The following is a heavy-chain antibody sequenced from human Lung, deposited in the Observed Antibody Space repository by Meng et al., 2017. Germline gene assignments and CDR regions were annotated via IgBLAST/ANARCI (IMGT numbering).Heavy chain of an antibody. D-gene: IGHD6-13*01. V-gene: IGHV1-2*06. Sequence: QVQLVLLGAEVKKPGASVKVSCKASGYTFPDYWLHWVRRAPGQGLEWMGRINPKSGDTHYAQRFQGRVTMTGDTSISTAYMELSGLRSDDTAMYYCARDEDISAAGKLFGDYWGQGTLVTVSS. J-gene: IGHJ4*02. CDR1: GYTFPDYW. CDR3: ARDEDISAAGKLFGDY. CDR2: INPKSGDT.